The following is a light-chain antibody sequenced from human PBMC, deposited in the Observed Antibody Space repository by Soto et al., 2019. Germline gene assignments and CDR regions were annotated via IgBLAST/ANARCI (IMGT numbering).Light chain of an antibody. CDR2: LNSDGSH. Sequence: QSVLTQSPSASASLGASVKLTCTLSSGHSNYAIAWHQQQSEKGPRYLMKLNSDGSHSKGDGIPDRFSGSSSGAECYLTISSLQSEDEADYYCQTWGSGIVVFGGGTTLTVL. V-gene: IGLV4-69*01. CDR1: SGHSNYA. J-gene: IGLJ2*01. CDR3: QTWGSGIVV.